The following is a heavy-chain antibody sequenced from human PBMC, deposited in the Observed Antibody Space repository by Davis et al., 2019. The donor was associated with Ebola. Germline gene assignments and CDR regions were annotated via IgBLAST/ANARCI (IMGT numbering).Heavy chain of an antibody. D-gene: IGHD1-26*01. CDR1: GFTFSSYW. J-gene: IGHJ6*03. V-gene: IGHV3-7*01. CDR3: ARDGVGATTAYYYYYYMDV. CDR2: IKQDGSEK. Sequence: GESLKISCAASGFTFSSYWMSWVRQAPGKGLEWVANIKQDGSEKYYVDSVKGRFTISRDNAKNSLYLQMNSLRAEDTAVYYCARDGVGATTAYYYYYYMDVWGKGTTVTVSS.